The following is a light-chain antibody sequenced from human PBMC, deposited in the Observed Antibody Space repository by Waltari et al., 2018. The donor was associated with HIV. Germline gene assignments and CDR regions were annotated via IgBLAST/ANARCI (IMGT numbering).Light chain of an antibody. J-gene: IGLJ3*02. CDR2: SNN. Sequence: QSVLTQPPSASGTPGQRVTIPCSGSSSTIGSNSVHWYPPPPGTPPKLLIYSNNQRPSGVPDRLSGSKSGTSASLAISGLQSEDEANYYCAAWDDSLIGPVFGGGTKLTVL. V-gene: IGLV1-44*01. CDR3: AAWDDSLIGPV. CDR1: SSTIGSNS.